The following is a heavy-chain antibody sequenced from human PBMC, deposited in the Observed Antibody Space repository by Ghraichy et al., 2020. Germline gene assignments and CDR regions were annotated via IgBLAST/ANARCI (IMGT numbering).Heavy chain of an antibody. CDR1: GGSISSGDYY. CDR2: IYYSGST. J-gene: IGHJ4*02. D-gene: IGHD4-17*01. CDR3: ARDRGDYVTGMYYFDY. V-gene: IGHV4-30-4*01. Sequence: SETLSLTCTVSGGSISSGDYYWSWIRQPPGKGLEWIGYIYYSGSTYYNPSLKSRVTISVDTSKNQFSLKLSSVTAADTAVYYCARDRGDYVTGMYYFDYWGQGTLVTVSS.